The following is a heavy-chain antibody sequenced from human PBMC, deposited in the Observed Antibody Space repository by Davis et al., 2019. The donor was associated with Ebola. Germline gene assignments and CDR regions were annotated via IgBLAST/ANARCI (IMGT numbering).Heavy chain of an antibody. Sequence: PGGSLRLSCAASGFTFSSYWMSWVRQAPGKGLEWVANIKQDGSEKYYVDSVKGRFTISRDNAKNSLYLQMNSLRAEDKAVYYCARDIVVVIAPYYYYYGMDVWGQGTTVTVSS. D-gene: IGHD2-21*01. CDR3: ARDIVVVIAPYYYYYGMDV. CDR1: GFTFSSYW. CDR2: IKQDGSEK. V-gene: IGHV3-7*01. J-gene: IGHJ6*02.